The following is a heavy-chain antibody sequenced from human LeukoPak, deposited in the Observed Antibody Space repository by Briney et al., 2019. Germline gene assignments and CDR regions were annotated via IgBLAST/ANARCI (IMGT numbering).Heavy chain of an antibody. Sequence: PGGSLRLSCAASGFTFSSYIMNWVRQAPGKGLGWVSYISSSSSTIYYADSVKGRFTISRDNAKNSLYLQMNSLRAEDTAVYYCAKDCSGGSCHDYWGQGNLVTVSS. CDR1: GFTFSSYI. D-gene: IGHD2-15*01. CDR2: ISSSSSTI. V-gene: IGHV3-48*01. J-gene: IGHJ4*02. CDR3: AKDCSGGSCHDY.